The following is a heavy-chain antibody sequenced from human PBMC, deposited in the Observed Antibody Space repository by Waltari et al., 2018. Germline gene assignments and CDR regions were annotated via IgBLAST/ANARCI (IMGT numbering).Heavy chain of an antibody. J-gene: IGHJ3*02. CDR2: IYHSGST. CDR1: GYSISSGYY. D-gene: IGHD4-17*01. CDR3: ARDDYGDYVPDAFDI. V-gene: IGHV4-38-2*02. Sequence: QVQLQESGPGLVKPSETLSLTCTVSGYSISSGYYWGWIRQPPGKGLEWIGSIYHSGSTYYHPSLKSRVTISVDTSKNQFSLKLSSVTAADTAVYYCARDDYGDYVPDAFDIWGQGTMVTVSS.